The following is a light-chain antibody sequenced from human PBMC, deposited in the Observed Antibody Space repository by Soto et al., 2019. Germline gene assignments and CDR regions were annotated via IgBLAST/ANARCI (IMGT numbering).Light chain of an antibody. CDR1: QSIRKY. Sequence: DIQMTQSPSSLSASVGDRVIITCRASQSIRKYLNWYQHKPGKVPTLLIYAASSLQRGVPSRFSGRGSGAEFTLTITSRQSEDFATYNCQQSGATPPWTSGQGTTVAIK. CDR3: QQSGATPPWT. CDR2: AAS. J-gene: IGKJ1*01. V-gene: IGKV1-39*01.